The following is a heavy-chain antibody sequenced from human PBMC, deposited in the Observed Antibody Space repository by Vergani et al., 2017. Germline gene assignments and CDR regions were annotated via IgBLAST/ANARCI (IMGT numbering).Heavy chain of an antibody. J-gene: IGHJ5*02. CDR1: GASISSYF. CDR3: ARDQWDDDGPRGWYSP. Sequence: VQLQESGLGLVKPSETLSLTCSVSGASISSYFWSWIRQPAGKGLEWLGRVHTDGTAYYNPSLRTRVRLSADLSQSQFSLKMTSLTAADTAVYFCARDQWDDDGPRGWYSPWGEGILVTVSS. CDR2: VHTDGTA. V-gene: IGHV4-4*07. D-gene: IGHD5-24*01.